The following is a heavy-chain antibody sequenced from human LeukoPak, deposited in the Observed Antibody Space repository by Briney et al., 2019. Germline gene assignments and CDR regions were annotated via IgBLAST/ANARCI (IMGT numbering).Heavy chain of an antibody. D-gene: IGHD6-13*01. CDR3: AKGYGLQLVNNWFDP. J-gene: IGHJ5*02. V-gene: IGHV3-30*18. CDR2: ISYDGSNK. CDR1: GFTFSTYG. Sequence: GGSLRLSCAASGFTFSTYGMHWVRQAPGKGLEWVAVISYDGSNKYYADSVKGRFTISRDNSMNTLYLQMNSLTTEDTSIYYCAKGYGLQLVNNWFDPWGQGTLVTVSS.